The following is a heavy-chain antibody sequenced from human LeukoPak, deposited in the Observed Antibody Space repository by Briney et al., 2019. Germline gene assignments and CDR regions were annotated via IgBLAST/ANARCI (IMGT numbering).Heavy chain of an antibody. V-gene: IGHV3-66*01. CDR3: ARRAGGLARNNCFDR. CDR2: IYSGGST. J-gene: IGHJ5*02. D-gene: IGHD3-16*01. Sequence: GGSLRLSCAASGFTVSSNYMSWGRQAPGKGLEGVSFIYSGGSTYYSDSAKGMFTISRDNSKNTLYLQMNRLRDVDTAVYYCARRAGGLARNNCFDRWGQGTLVTVSS. CDR1: GFTVSSNY.